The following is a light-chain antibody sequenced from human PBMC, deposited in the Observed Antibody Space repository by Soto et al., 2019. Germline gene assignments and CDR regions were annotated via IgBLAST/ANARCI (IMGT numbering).Light chain of an antibody. CDR1: QSVSSY. Sequence: EIVLTQSPVTLSLSPGERATLSCRASQSVSSYLAWYQQKPGQAPRLLIYDASSRATGIPARFSGSGSGTDFTLTISSLEPEDFAVYYCQQRSNWPITFGQGTRLEIK. J-gene: IGKJ5*01. V-gene: IGKV3-11*01. CDR3: QQRSNWPIT. CDR2: DAS.